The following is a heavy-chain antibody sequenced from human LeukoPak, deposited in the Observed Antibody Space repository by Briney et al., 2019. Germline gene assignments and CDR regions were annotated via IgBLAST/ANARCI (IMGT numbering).Heavy chain of an antibody. CDR1: GYSFTSYW. V-gene: IGHV5-51*01. D-gene: IGHD3-22*01. CDR3: ARHKPTNHHDSSGFDY. CDR2: IYPGDSDI. J-gene: IGHJ4*02. Sequence: GESLKISCKGSGYSFTSYWIGWVRQMPGKGLEWMGIIYPGDSDIRYSPSFQGQVTISADKSISTAYLQWSSLKASDTAMYYCARHKPTNHHDSSGFDYWGQGTLVTVSS.